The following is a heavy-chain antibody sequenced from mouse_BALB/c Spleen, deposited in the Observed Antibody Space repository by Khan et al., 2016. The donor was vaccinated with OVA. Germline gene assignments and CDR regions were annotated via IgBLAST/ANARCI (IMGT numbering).Heavy chain of an antibody. D-gene: IGHD2-1*01. Sequence: QVQLQQSGPGLVAPSQSLSITCTVSGFSLTSYGVHWVRQPPGKGLEWLGVIWTGGSTNYNSALMSRLSISKDNSKSQVFLKMNSPQTDDTAMYYCARYYGNYGWYFDVWGAGTTVTVSS. V-gene: IGHV2-9*02. CDR3: ARYYGNYGWYFDV. CDR2: IWTGGST. CDR1: GFSLTSYG. J-gene: IGHJ1*01.